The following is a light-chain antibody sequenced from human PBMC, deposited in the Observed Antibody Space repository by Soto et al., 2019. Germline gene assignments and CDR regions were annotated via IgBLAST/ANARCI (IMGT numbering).Light chain of an antibody. Sequence: QSALTQPRSVSGSPGQSVTISCTGTSSDVGGYNYVSWYQQHPGKAPKLMIYDVSKRPSGVPDRFSGSKSGNTASLTISGLQAEDEADYYCCSYAGRYGVFGGGTKVTVL. CDR3: CSYAGRYGV. V-gene: IGLV2-11*01. CDR2: DVS. CDR1: SSDVGGYNY. J-gene: IGLJ2*01.